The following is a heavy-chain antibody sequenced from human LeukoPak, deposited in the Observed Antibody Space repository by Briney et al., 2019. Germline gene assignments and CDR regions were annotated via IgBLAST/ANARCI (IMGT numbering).Heavy chain of an antibody. J-gene: IGHJ4*02. D-gene: IGHD6-19*01. V-gene: IGHV1-69*13. CDR1: GGTFTSYA. CDR3: ASSPSGWYVY. CDR2: IIPIFGTA. Sequence: ASVKVSCKASGGTFTSYAISWVRQAPGQGLEWMGGIIPIFGTANYAQKFQGRVTITADESTSTAYMELSRLRSDDTAVYYCASSPSGWYVYWGQGTLVTVSS.